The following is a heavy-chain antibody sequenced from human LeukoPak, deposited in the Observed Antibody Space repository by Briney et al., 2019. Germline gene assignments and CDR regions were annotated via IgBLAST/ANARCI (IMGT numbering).Heavy chain of an antibody. J-gene: IGHJ3*02. CDR3: ARGYFAVGAFDI. V-gene: IGHV3-30*02. D-gene: IGHD3-3*01. Sequence: GGSLRLSCGASGFTFSTYGMHWVRQAPGKGLEWVAFIRYDGSNKYYADSVKGRFTISRDNSKNTLYLQLNSLRAEDTAVYYCARGYFAVGAFDIWGQGTMVTVSS. CDR2: IRYDGSNK. CDR1: GFTFSTYG.